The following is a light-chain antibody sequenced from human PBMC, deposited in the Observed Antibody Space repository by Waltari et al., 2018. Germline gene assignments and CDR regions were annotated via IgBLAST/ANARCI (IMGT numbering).Light chain of an antibody. Sequence: SSELTQDPAVSVAMGQTVRTTCQGDSLRSYYASWYQQRPGQAPILVIYDKDNRPSGVPDRFSGSSSHNTASLTITGAQAEDEASYYCHSRDASGVGGSFGGGTKLTVL. V-gene: IGLV3-19*01. J-gene: IGLJ2*01. CDR3: HSRDASGVGGS. CDR2: DKD. CDR1: SLRSYY.